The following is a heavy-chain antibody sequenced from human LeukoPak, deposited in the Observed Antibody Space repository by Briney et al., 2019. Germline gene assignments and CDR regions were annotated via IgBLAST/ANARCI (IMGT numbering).Heavy chain of an antibody. CDR3: ARGLYFDV. Sequence: PGGSLRLSCAASGFTFSNYAMNWVRQAPGTGPEWVSYISSDNSVLYYANSVRGRFTISRDSAKNSLYLQMNSLRDEDTAIYYCARGLYFDVWGQGTMVTVSS. J-gene: IGHJ3*01. D-gene: IGHD2-15*01. V-gene: IGHV3-48*02. CDR2: ISSDNSVL. CDR1: GFTFSNYA.